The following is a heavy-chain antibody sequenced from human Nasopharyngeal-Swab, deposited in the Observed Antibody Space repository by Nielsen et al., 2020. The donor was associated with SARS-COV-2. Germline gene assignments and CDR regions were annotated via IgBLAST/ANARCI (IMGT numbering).Heavy chain of an antibody. CDR3: ARGSGLNATGQGVDDY. J-gene: IGHJ4*02. CDR1: VGTFSSYA. D-gene: IGHD6-19*01. V-gene: IGHV1-69*04. CDR2: IIPILGIA. Sequence: SVTVSCKASVGTFSSYAISWVRQAPGQGLEWMGRIIPILGIANYAQKFQGRVTNTADNSTSTAYMELSSLRSEDTAVYYCARGSGLNATGQGVDDYWGQGTLVTVSS.